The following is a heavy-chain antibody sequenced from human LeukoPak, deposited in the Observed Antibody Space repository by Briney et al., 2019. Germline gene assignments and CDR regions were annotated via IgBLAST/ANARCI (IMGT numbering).Heavy chain of an antibody. D-gene: IGHD1-14*01. Sequence: GGSLRLSCAASGFTFSSYSMNWVRQAPGKGLEWVSCISTSSSYIYYADSVKGRSTISRDNAKNSLYLQMNSLRAEDTAVYYCARVRLQPRTLLDDAFDIWGQGTMVTVSS. J-gene: IGHJ3*02. CDR2: ISTSSSYI. V-gene: IGHV3-21*01. CDR3: ARVRLQPRTLLDDAFDI. CDR1: GFTFSSYS.